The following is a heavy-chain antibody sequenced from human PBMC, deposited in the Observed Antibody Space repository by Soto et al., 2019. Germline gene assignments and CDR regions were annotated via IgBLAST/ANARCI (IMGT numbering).Heavy chain of an antibody. CDR1: GYTFTSYD. Sequence: ASVKVSCKASGYTFTSYDINWVRQATGQGLEWMGWMNPNSGNTGYAQKFQGRVTMTRNESISTAYMELSSLRSEDTAVYYCARARGVLMVYEPTYYYGMDVWGQGTTVTVSS. CDR3: ARARGVLMVYEPTYYYGMDV. J-gene: IGHJ6*02. CDR2: MNPNSGNT. V-gene: IGHV1-8*01. D-gene: IGHD2-8*01.